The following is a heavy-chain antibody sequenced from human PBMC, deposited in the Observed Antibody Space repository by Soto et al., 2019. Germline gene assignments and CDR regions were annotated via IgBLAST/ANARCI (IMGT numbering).Heavy chain of an antibody. CDR3: ARAIYDAGGMDV. J-gene: IGHJ6*02. V-gene: IGHV4-4*02. Sequence: GSLRLSCAASGFTFSSYAMSWVRQAPGKGLEWIGEIYHSGSTNYNPSLKSRVTISVDKSKNQFSLKLSSVTAADTAVYYCARAIYDAGGMDVWGQGTTVTVSS. CDR2: IYHSGST. D-gene: IGHD3-16*01. CDR1: GFTFSSYAM.